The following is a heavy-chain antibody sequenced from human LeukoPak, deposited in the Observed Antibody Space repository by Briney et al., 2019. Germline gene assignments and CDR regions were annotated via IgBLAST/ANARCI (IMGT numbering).Heavy chain of an antibody. V-gene: IGHV1-8*01. Sequence: ASVKVSCKASGYTFTSYDVNWVRQATGQGLEWMGWMSPNSGNTGYAQKFQGRVTMTRSTSMSTAYMELSGLRSEDTAVYYCARQKRYFDRSYGMDVWGQGTTVTVSS. CDR2: MSPNSGNT. D-gene: IGHD3-9*01. CDR1: GYTFTSYD. J-gene: IGHJ6*02. CDR3: ARQKRYFDRSYGMDV.